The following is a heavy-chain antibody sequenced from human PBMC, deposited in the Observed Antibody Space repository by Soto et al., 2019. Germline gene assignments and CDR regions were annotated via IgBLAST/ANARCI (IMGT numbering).Heavy chain of an antibody. CDR2: ISYDGSNK. CDR3: ASCSGGSCYVGVYYYGMDV. Sequence: GGSLRLSCAASGFTFSSYAMHWVRQAPGKGLEWVAVISYDGSNKYYADSVKGRFTISRDNSKNTLYLQMNSLRAEDTAVYYCASCSGGSCYVGVYYYGMDVWGQGTTVTVSS. J-gene: IGHJ6*02. D-gene: IGHD2-15*01. V-gene: IGHV3-30-3*01. CDR1: GFTFSSYA.